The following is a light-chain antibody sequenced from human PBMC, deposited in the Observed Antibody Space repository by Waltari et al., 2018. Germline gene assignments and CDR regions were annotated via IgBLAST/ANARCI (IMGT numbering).Light chain of an antibody. Sequence: DTVLTQSPDTVSLSPGDRGTLPCRASQSVTSIALSWFQQRPGQAPRLLIYGASNRATDTPDRFRGSGSWTDFTLTISRLEPEDFAVYYCQHYDGSVVTFGGGTKVEI. CDR2: GAS. CDR1: QSVTSIA. V-gene: IGKV3-20*01. J-gene: IGKJ4*01. CDR3: QHYDGSVVT.